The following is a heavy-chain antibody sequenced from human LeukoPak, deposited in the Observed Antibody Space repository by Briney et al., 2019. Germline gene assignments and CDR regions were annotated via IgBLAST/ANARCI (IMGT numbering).Heavy chain of an antibody. D-gene: IGHD4-17*01. J-gene: IGHJ4*02. CDR1: VFTFSSYS. V-gene: IGHV3-21*01. CDR2: ISGSSTYI. Sequence: GGSLRLSCAASVFTFSSYSMNWVRQAPGKGLEWVSSISGSSTYIYYADSVKGRFTISRDNAKNSLYLQMSSLRAEDTAVYYCASSGTYGDYVPQNWGQGTLVTVSS. CDR3: ASSGTYGDYVPQN.